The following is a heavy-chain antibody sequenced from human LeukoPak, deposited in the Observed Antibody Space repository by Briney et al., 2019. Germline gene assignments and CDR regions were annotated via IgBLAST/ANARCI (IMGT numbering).Heavy chain of an antibody. CDR1: GFTFSNYW. CDR2: INSDGSTT. Sequence: GGSLRLSCAASGFTFSNYWMHCVRQAPGKGLVWVSRINSDGSTTSYADSVKGRFTISRDNAKNSLYLQMNSLRAEDTAVYYCARDPGASHRYGMDVWGQGTTVTVSS. V-gene: IGHV3-74*01. CDR3: ARDPGASHRYGMDV. J-gene: IGHJ6*02. D-gene: IGHD3-10*01.